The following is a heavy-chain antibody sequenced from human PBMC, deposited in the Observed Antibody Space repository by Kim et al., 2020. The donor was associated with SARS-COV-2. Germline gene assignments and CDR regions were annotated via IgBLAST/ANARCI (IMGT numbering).Heavy chain of an antibody. CDR2: IYYSGST. D-gene: IGHD2-15*01. CDR1: GGSISSSPYY. J-gene: IGHJ4*02. CDR3: ARHIAVGAATGSVDY. V-gene: IGHV4-39*01. Sequence: SETLSLTCTVSGGSISSSPYYWGWIRQPPGKGLECIGSIYYSGSTYYNPSLKGRVTISVDTSKNQCSLKLSSVTAADTAVYYCARHIAVGAATGSVDYWGQGTLVTVSS.